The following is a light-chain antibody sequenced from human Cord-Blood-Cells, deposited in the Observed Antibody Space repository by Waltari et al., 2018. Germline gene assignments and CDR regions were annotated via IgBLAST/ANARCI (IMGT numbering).Light chain of an antibody. J-gene: IGLJ2*01. Sequence: NFMLTQPHSVSESPGKTVTISYTRSRSSITSNYVHRYQQSPGSSPTTVIYEANQRPSGVPDRFSGAIDSSSNSASLPISGRKTPDEADYYCQSYDSSNVIFGGGTKLTVL. CDR1: RSSITSNY. CDR3: QSYDSSNVI. V-gene: IGLV6-57*01. CDR2: EAN.